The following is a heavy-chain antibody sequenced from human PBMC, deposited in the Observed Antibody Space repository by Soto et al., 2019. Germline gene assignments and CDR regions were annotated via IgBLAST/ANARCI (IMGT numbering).Heavy chain of an antibody. CDR2: ISYDGSNK. CDR1: GFTFSSYA. Sequence: GGSLRLSCAASGFTFSSYAMHWVRQAPGKGLEWVAVISYDGSNKYYADSVKGRFTISRDNSKNTLYLQMNSLRAEDTAVYYCARVNVAARNWFDPWGQGTLVTVSS. D-gene: IGHD6-6*01. V-gene: IGHV3-30-3*01. J-gene: IGHJ5*02. CDR3: ARVNVAARNWFDP.